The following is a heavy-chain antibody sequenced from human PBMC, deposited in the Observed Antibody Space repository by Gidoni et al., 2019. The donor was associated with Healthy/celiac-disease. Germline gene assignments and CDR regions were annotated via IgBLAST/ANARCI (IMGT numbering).Heavy chain of an antibody. CDR3: ARHAHQIYYDIVTGRRTGWFDP. V-gene: IGHV4-39*01. J-gene: IGHJ5*02. CDR2: IYYSGNT. CDR1: GGSLSSSRSY. D-gene: IGHD3-9*01. Sequence: QLQLQESGPGLLKPSETLPLTCTVSGGSLSSSRSYWGWIRQPPGKGLEWIGSIYYSGNTYYNPSLKSRVTISVDTSKNQFSLKLSSVTAADTAVYYCARHAHQIYYDIVTGRRTGWFDPWGQGTLVTVSS.